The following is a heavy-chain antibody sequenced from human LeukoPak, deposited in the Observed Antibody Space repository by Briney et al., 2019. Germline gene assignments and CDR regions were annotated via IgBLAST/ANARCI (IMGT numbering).Heavy chain of an antibody. D-gene: IGHD4-23*01. CDR1: GGSFIGYH. J-gene: IGHJ4*02. CDR2: INHSGST. CDR3: ARDPTTVVTTPYYFDD. Sequence: SETLSLTCAVSGGSFIGYHWNWIRQPPGKGLEWIGEINHSGSTNYNPSLKSRVTISVDTSKNQFSLKLRSVTAADTVVYYCARDPTTVVTTPYYFDDWGQGTLVTVSS. V-gene: IGHV4-34*01.